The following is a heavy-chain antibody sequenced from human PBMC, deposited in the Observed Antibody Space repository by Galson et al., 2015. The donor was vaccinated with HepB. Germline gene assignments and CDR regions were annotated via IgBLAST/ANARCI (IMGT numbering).Heavy chain of an antibody. CDR3: AKVFPEKTDGWYRQALYYFDS. J-gene: IGHJ4*02. D-gene: IGHD6-19*01. CDR2: ITPSGVNT. CDR1: GFTFRYYA. V-gene: IGHV3-23*01. Sequence: SLRLSCAASGFTFRYYAMSWVRQAPGKGLEWVSAITPSGVNTYSADSMKGRFTISRDNSQNTLFLQMNSLRADDTAIYFCAKVFPEKTDGWYRQALYYFDSWGQGTRVTVSS.